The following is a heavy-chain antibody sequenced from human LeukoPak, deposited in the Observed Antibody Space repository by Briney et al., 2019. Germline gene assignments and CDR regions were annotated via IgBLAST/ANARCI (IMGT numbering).Heavy chain of an antibody. CDR2: IYPGDSDT. J-gene: IGHJ4*02. D-gene: IGHD5-18*01. CDR1: GYSFTTYW. V-gene: IGHV5-51*01. CDR3: ARRGYSYDFDY. Sequence: GESLKISCKGFGYSFTTYWIGWVRQMPGKGLEWMGIIYPGDSDTRYSPSFQGQVTIAADKSISTAYLQWSSLKASDTAMYYCARRGYSYDFDYWGQGTLVTVSS.